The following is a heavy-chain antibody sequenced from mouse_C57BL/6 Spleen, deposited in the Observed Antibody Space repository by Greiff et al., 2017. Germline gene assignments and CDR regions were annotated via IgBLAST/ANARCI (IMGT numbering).Heavy chain of an antibody. CDR2: INPSNGGT. CDR1: GYTFTSYG. CDR3: AREGGYYGYDVDYFDD. D-gene: IGHD2-2*01. V-gene: IGHV1-53*01. Sequence: VQLDQSGAELVKPGASVKLSCKASGYTFTSYGISWVKQRPGQGLEWIGNINPSNGGTNYNEKFKSKATLTVDTASSTAYMQISSLTSEDSAVYYCAREGGYYGYDVDYFDDGGQGTTLTVSS. J-gene: IGHJ2*01.